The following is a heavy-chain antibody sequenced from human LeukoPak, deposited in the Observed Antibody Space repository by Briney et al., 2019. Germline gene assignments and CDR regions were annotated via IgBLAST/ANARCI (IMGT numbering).Heavy chain of an antibody. D-gene: IGHD6-19*01. Sequence: PGGSLRLSCAASGFSFSSYGMHWVRQAPGKGLEWVSRIKTDGSTTRYADSVKGRFTISRDNAKNTLYLQMNSLRAEDTAVYYCARDQGWYYFDRWGQGTLVTVSS. V-gene: IGHV3-74*01. CDR2: IKTDGSTT. CDR3: ARDQGWYYFDR. CDR1: GFSFSSYG. J-gene: IGHJ4*02.